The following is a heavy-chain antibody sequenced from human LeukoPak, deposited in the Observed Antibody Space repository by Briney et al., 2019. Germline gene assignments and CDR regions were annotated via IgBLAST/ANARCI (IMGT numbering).Heavy chain of an antibody. CDR1: GFTFSSYA. J-gene: IGHJ4*02. CDR3: AKRGDYDVLTGYYVPDY. V-gene: IGHV3-23*01. Sequence: GGSLRLSCAASGFTFSSYAMSWVRQAPGKGLEWVSAISGSGGSTYYADSVKGRFTISRDNSKSTLYLQMNSLRAEDTALYYCAKRGDYDVLTGYYVPDYWGQGTLVTVSS. CDR2: ISGSGGST. D-gene: IGHD3-9*01.